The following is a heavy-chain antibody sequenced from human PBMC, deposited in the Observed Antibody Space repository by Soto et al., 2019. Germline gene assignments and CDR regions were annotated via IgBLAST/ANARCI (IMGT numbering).Heavy chain of an antibody. J-gene: IGHJ4*02. Sequence: PSETLSLTCTVTGGSMTRRNHYWGWVRHPPGKPLEWVASIHHTGATYYYPSLRARITMSVDTSNNRFSLGLTSVTAADTATYCCSTYSCDDHISGYHDSWGQGTLVTISS. CDR1: GGSMTRRNHY. V-gene: IGHV4-39*01. D-gene: IGHD5-18*01. CDR2: IHHTGAT. CDR3: STYSCDDHISGYHDS.